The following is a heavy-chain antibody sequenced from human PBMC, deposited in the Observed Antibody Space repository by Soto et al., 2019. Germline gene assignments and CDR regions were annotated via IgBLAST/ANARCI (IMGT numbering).Heavy chain of an antibody. V-gene: IGHV1-2*04. CDR2: INPNSGGT. Sequence: ASVKVSCKASGYTFTGYYMHWVRQAPGQGLEWMGWINPNSGGTNYAQKFQGWVTMTRDTSISTAYMELSRLRSDDTAVYYCARDPGITMVRGVGYYYYYGMDVWGQGTTVTVSS. D-gene: IGHD3-10*01. CDR3: ARDPGITMVRGVGYYYYYGMDV. CDR1: GYTFTGYY. J-gene: IGHJ6*02.